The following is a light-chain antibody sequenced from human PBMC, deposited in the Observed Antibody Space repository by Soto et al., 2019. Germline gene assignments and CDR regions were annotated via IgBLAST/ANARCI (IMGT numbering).Light chain of an antibody. CDR1: QSISSW. Sequence: DIQMTQSPSTLSASVGDRDTITCRASQSISSWLAWYQQKPGKAPKLLIYKASSLESGVPSRFSGSGSGTEFTLTISSPQPDDFSTYYCQQYNNYPWTFGQGTKVEIK. V-gene: IGKV1-5*03. CDR2: KAS. J-gene: IGKJ1*01. CDR3: QQYNNYPWT.